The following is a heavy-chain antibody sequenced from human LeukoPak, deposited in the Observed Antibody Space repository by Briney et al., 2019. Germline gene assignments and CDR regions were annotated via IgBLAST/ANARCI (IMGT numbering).Heavy chain of an antibody. CDR1: GFTFSSYG. V-gene: IGHV3-30*18. CDR3: AKGGLHFAYDLGY. CDR2: ISYDGSNK. D-gene: IGHD5-24*01. Sequence: PGRSLRLSCAASGFTFSSYGMHWVRQAPGKGLEWVAVISYDGSNKYYADSVKGRFTISRDNSKNTPYLQMNSLRAEDTAVYYCAKGGLHFAYDLGYWGQGTPVTVSS. J-gene: IGHJ4*02.